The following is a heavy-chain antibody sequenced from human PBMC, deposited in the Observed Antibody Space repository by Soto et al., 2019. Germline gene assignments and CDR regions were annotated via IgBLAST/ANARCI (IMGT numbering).Heavy chain of an antibody. J-gene: IGHJ6*02. CDR1: GFTFSSYA. D-gene: IGHD2-2*01. V-gene: IGHV3-30-3*01. CDR2: ISYDGSNK. Sequence: TGGSLRLSCAASGFTFSSYAMHWVRQAPGKGLEWVAVISYDGSNKYYADSVKGRFTISRDNSKNTLYLQMNSLRAEDTAVYYCAREDCSSTSCPTEEVDYYYYYGMDVWGQGTTVTVSS. CDR3: AREDCSSTSCPTEEVDYYYYYGMDV.